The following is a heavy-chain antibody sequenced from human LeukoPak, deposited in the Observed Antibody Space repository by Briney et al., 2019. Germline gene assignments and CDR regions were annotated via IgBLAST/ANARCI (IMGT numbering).Heavy chain of an antibody. CDR2: ISGDGGTT. V-gene: IGHV3-43*02. CDR1: GFTFSSYV. J-gene: IGHJ4*02. Sequence: GGSLRLSCAASGFTFSSYVMSWVRQAPAKGLEWVSLISGDGGTTDYADSVKGRFTISRDNRRNSLYLHMNSLRTEDTALYFCAKVYVGSWYAYDHWGQGTLVTVSS. CDR3: AKVYVGSWYAYDH. D-gene: IGHD6-13*01.